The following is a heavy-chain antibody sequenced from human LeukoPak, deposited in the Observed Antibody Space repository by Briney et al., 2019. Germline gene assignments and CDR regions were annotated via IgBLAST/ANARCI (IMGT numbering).Heavy chain of an antibody. J-gene: IGHJ5*02. D-gene: IGHD6-13*01. CDR1: GYTFTGYY. V-gene: IGHV1-2*02. Sequence: ASVKVSCKASGYTFTGYYMHWVRQAPGQGLERMGWINPNSGGTNYAQKFQGRVTMTRDTSISTAYMELSRLRSDDTAVYYCARDGLIAAAGTNWFDPWGQGTLVTVSS. CDR2: INPNSGGT. CDR3: ARDGLIAAAGTNWFDP.